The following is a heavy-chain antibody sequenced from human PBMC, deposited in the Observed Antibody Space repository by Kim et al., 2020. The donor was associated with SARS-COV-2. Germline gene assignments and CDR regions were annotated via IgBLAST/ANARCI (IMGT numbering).Heavy chain of an antibody. CDR2: IKSKTDGGTT. V-gene: IGHV3-15*01. D-gene: IGHD6-19*01. CDR1: GFTFSNAW. J-gene: IGHJ6*02. Sequence: GGSLRLSCAASGFTFSNAWMSWLRQAPGKGLEWVGRIKSKTDGGTTDYAAPVKGRFTISRDDSKNTLYLQMNSLKTEDTAVYYCTTDLGEWLAHYYYYGMDVWGQGTTVTVSS. CDR3: TTDLGEWLAHYYYYGMDV.